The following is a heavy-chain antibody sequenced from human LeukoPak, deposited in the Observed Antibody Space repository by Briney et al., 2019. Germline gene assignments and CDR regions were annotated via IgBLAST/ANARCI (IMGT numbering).Heavy chain of an antibody. Sequence: KIGESLKISCKGSGYSFTSYWIGWVRQMPGKGLEWMGIIYPGDSDTRYSPSFQGQVTISADKSISTAYLQWSSLKASDTAMYYCARTLGTGFDLSPSTFDYWGQGTLVTVSS. CDR1: GYSFTSYW. CDR2: IYPGDSDT. CDR3: ARTLGTGFDLSPSTFDY. J-gene: IGHJ4*02. D-gene: IGHD7-27*01. V-gene: IGHV5-51*01.